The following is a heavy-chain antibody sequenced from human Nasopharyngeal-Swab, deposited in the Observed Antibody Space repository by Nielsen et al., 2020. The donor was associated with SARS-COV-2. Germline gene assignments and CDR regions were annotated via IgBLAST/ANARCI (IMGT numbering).Heavy chain of an antibody. CDR1: GGSISSSSYY. J-gene: IGHJ5*02. CDR3: ARHWRDIVVVVAATGVDWFDP. D-gene: IGHD2-15*01. Sequence: SETLSLTCTVSGGSISSSSYYWGWIRQPPGKGLEWIGSIYYSGSTYCNPSLKSRVTISVDTSKNQFSLKLSSVTAADTAVYYCARHWRDIVVVVAATGVDWFDPWGQGTLVTVSS. V-gene: IGHV4-39*01. CDR2: IYYSGST.